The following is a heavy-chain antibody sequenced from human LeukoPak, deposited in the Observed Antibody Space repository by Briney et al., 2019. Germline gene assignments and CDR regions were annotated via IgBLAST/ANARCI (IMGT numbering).Heavy chain of an antibody. CDR1: GGSISSGSYY. V-gene: IGHV4-61*10. CDR3: ASAYYYGSGSYYNRGNYYFDY. D-gene: IGHD3-10*01. CDR2: IYYSGST. J-gene: IGHJ4*02. Sequence: PSETLSLTFTVSGGSISSGSYYWSWIRQSAGKGLEWIGYIYYSGSTNYNPSLKSRVTISVDTSKNQFSLKLSSVTAADTAVYYCASAYYYGSGSYYNRGNYYFDYWGQGTLVTVSS.